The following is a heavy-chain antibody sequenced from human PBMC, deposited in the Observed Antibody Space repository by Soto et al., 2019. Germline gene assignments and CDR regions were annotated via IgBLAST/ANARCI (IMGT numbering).Heavy chain of an antibody. J-gene: IGHJ6*02. V-gene: IGHV4-34*01. CDR3: ARGRGRVVPAAIVSSGTNWNYYYYGMDV. CDR2: INHSGST. D-gene: IGHD2-2*02. CDR1: GGSFSGYY. Sequence: SETLSLTCAVYGGSFSGYYWSWTRQPPGKGLEWIGEINHSGSTNYNPSLKSRVTISVDTSKNQFSLKLSSVTAADTAVYYCARGRGRVVPAAIVSSGTNWNYYYYGMDVWGQGTTVTVSS.